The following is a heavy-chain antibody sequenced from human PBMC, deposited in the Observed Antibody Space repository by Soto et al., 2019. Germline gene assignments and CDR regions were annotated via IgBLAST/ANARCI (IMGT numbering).Heavy chain of an antibody. D-gene: IGHD6-19*01. Sequence: QVQLVQSGAEVKKPGSSVKVSCKASGGTFSSYAISWVRQAPGQGLEWMGGIIPIFGTAYYAQKFQGRVTITADESTSTAYMDLGSLRSEDTAVYYCARSDRGEQWLVSFDYWGQGTLVTVSS. CDR3: ARSDRGEQWLVSFDY. CDR1: GGTFSSYA. V-gene: IGHV1-69*01. J-gene: IGHJ4*02. CDR2: IIPIFGTA.